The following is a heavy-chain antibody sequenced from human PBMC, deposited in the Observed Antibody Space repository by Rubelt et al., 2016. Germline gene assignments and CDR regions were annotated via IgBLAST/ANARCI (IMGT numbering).Heavy chain of an antibody. J-gene: IGHJ4*02. Sequence: QLQLQESGPGLVKPSETLSLTCTVSGGSISSSSYYWGWIRQPPCKGLEWIGSIYYSGCTYYNPSLKSRCTMSVDTSKNQVSLKLSSVTAADTAVYYCARVPRYSSSWYYFDYWGQGTLVTVSS. CDR1: GGSISSSSYY. CDR3: ARVPRYSSSWYYFDY. CDR2: IYYSGCT. D-gene: IGHD6-13*01. V-gene: IGHV4-39*07.